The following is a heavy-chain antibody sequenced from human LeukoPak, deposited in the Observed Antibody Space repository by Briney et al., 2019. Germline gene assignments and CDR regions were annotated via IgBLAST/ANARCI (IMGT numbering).Heavy chain of an antibody. D-gene: IGHD1-26*01. Sequence: GGSLRLSCEASGFTFSSYGMHWVRQAPGKGLEWVAVIWYDGSNKYYADSVKGRFTISRDNSKNTLYLQMNSLRAEDTAVYYCARDRWELDEVYYFDYWGQGTLVTVSS. V-gene: IGHV3-33*01. CDR3: ARDRWELDEVYYFDY. CDR1: GFTFSSYG. J-gene: IGHJ4*02. CDR2: IWYDGSNK.